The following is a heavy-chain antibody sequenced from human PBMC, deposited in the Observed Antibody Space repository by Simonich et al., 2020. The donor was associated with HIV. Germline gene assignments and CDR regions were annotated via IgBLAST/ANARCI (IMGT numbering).Heavy chain of an antibody. CDR3: ARGFYQRLYYFDY. Sequence: QVQLQQWGAGLLKPSETLSLTCAVYGGSFSGYYWSWIRPPPGKGLEWIGEINHSESTNYNPSLKSRVTISVDTSKNQFSLKLSSVTAADTAVYYCARGFYQRLYYFDYWGQGTLVTVSS. CDR2: INHSEST. V-gene: IGHV4-34*01. J-gene: IGHJ4*02. CDR1: GGSFSGYY. D-gene: IGHD2-2*01.